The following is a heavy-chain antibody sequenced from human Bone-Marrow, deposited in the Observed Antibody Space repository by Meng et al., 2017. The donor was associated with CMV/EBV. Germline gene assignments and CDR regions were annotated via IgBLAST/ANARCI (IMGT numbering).Heavy chain of an antibody. J-gene: IGHJ6*01. CDR2: ILHDGSDK. CDR1: GFIFSRYV. D-gene: IGHD6-19*01. CDR3: ARSIALAGTLGYYYYGMDA. V-gene: IGHV3-30*14. Sequence: GGSLRLSCVASGFIFSRYVIHWVRQTPGKGLEWVAVILHDGSDKFHADSVKGRFTVSRDNSKNSAYLQLSSLSLDDTGVYYCARSIALAGTLGYYYYGMDAWGQGTTVTGSS.